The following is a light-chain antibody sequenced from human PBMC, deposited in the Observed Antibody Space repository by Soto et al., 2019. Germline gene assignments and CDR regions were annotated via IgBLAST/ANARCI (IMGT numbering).Light chain of an antibody. Sequence: IGLTQSPGTLCFAPGESATLSCRSSDSVTDNQLAWYQRRPGQAPRLLIYAISTRAAGVPDRFSGSGSGTDFTLTIRSLQPEDFAMYYCQQYGSSRWTFAQGTKVDI. CDR2: AIS. V-gene: IGKV3-20*01. J-gene: IGKJ1*01. CDR1: DSVTDNQ. CDR3: QQYGSSRWT.